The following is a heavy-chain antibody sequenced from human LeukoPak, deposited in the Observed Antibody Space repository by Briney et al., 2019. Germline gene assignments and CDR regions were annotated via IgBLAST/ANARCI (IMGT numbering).Heavy chain of an antibody. V-gene: IGHV3-30*01. CDR3: ARDPTFDY. Sequence: QAGRSLRLSCAASGFTFSSFAMHWVRQAPGKGLEWVAVISYDGSKKYYADSVKGRFTISRDNSKNTLYLQMNSQRAEDTAVYYCARDPTFDYWGQGTLVTVSS. J-gene: IGHJ4*02. CDR2: ISYDGSKK. CDR1: GFTFSSFA.